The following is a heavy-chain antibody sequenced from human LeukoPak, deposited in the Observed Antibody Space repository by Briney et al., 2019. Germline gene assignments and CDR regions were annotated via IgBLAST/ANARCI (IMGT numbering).Heavy chain of an antibody. J-gene: IGHJ4*02. V-gene: IGHV4-34*01. D-gene: IGHD6-19*01. CDR3: ARGLPFPRLAEFEY. CDR2: INHSGST. Sequence: SETLSLTCAVYGGSFSGYYWTWIRQPPGEGLEWIGEINHSGSTNYNPSLKSRVTISVHTSKNQFSLKLSSVTSADTAVYYCARGLPFPRLAEFEYWGQGTLVTVSS. CDR1: GGSFSGYY.